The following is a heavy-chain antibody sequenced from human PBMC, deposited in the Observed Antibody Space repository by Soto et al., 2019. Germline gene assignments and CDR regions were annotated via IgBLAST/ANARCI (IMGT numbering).Heavy chain of an antibody. CDR3: AIGPRMWLAGGGY. D-gene: IGHD6-19*01. Sequence: SKTLSLTCAVYGGSFSGYYWSWIRQPPGKGLEWLGEINHSGITDYNPSLKSRITISIDTSKKQFSLKLNSVTAADTAVYYCAIGPRMWLAGGGYWGQGTQVTVSS. CDR1: GGSFSGYY. CDR2: INHSGIT. J-gene: IGHJ4*02. V-gene: IGHV4-34*01.